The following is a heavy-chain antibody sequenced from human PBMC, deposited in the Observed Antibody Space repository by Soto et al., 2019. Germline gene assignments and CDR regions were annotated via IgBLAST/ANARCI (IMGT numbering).Heavy chain of an antibody. V-gene: IGHV3-9*01. CDR1: GFTFDDYA. CDR2: ISWNSGSI. CDR3: AKSPGFATLDY. D-gene: IGHD2-15*01. J-gene: IGHJ4*02. Sequence: EVQLVESGGGLVQPGRSLRLSCAASGFTFDDYAMHWVRQAPGKGLEWVSGISWNSGSIGYADSVKGRFTISRDNAKNSLYLQMNSLRAEDTALYYCAKSPGFATLDYWGQGTLVTVSS.